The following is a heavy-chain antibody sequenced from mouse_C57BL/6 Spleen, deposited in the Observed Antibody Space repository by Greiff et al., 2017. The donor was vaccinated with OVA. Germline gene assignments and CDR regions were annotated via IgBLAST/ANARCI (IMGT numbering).Heavy chain of an antibody. Sequence: QVHVKQPGTELVKPGASVKLSCKASGYTFTSYWMHWVKQRPGQGLEWIGNINPSNGGTNYNEKFKSKATLTVDKSSSTAYMQLSSLTSEDSAVYYCARSDSSYAMDYWGQGTSVTVSS. CDR2: INPSNGGT. J-gene: IGHJ4*01. V-gene: IGHV1-53*01. CDR1: GYTFTSYW. CDR3: ARSDSSYAMDY.